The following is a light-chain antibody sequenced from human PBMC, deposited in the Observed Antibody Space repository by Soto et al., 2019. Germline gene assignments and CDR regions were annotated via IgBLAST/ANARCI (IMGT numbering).Light chain of an antibody. J-gene: IGKJ1*01. CDR2: KAS. CDR1: QTISSW. Sequence: DIQMTQSPSTLSGSVGERVTLTCRASQTISSWLAWYQQKPGKAPKLLIYKASTLRSGVPSRFSGSGSGTEFTLTISSLQPDDFATYHCQHYNSYSEAFGQGTKVDI. V-gene: IGKV1-5*03. CDR3: QHYNSYSEA.